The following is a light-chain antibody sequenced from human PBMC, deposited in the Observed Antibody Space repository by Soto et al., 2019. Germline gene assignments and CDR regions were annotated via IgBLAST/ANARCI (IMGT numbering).Light chain of an antibody. CDR2: DAT. CDR3: QQRSNWPSIT. Sequence: ESVLTQSPATLSLSPGERATLSCRASQRVSSYLAWYQQKPGQAPRLLIYDATNRATGIPARFSGSGSGTDFTLTNNSLEPEDFAVYYCQQRSNWPSITFGQGTRLEIK. J-gene: IGKJ5*01. CDR1: QRVSSY. V-gene: IGKV3-11*01.